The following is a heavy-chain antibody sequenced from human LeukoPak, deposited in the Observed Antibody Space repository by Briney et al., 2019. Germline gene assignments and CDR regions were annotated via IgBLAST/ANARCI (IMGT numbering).Heavy chain of an antibody. CDR3: ARSMSNGGFRLDY. CDR2: TYYRSKRSF. CDR1: GDSVSSKNPA. Sequence: SQTLSLTCAIAGDSVSSKNPAWNWIRQSPSRGLGWLGRTYYRSKRSFDYAVSVEGRITIKPDTSKNQFSLQLNSVTPEDTAVYYCARSMSNGGFRLDYWGQGSLVTVSS. V-gene: IGHV6-1*01. J-gene: IGHJ4*02. D-gene: IGHD4-11*01.